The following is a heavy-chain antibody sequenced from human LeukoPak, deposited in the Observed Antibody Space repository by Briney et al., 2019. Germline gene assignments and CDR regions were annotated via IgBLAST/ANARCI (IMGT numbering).Heavy chain of an antibody. V-gene: IGHV1-69*13. J-gene: IGHJ1*01. CDR2: IIPIFGTA. Sequence: SVNVSCKASGGTFSSYAISWVRQAPGQGLEWMGGIIPIFGTANYAQKFQGRVTITADESTSTAYMELSSLRSEDTAVYYCARKAAAGTFEYFQHWGQGTLVTVSS. CDR3: ARKAAAGTFEYFQH. CDR1: GGTFSSYA. D-gene: IGHD6-13*01.